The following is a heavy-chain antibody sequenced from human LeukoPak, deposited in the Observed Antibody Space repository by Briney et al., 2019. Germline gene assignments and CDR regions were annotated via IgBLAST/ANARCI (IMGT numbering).Heavy chain of an antibody. CDR1: GFTFSGHA. J-gene: IGHJ6*02. CDR3: ARDLAAGHRYCNGDSCYSNYQGMDV. Sequence: PGRSLRLSCAGSGFTFSGHAMPWVRQAPGKGLEWVAATSYHGANRYYAGSVKGRFSISRDNSKNTLFLQMNSLKTEDTAVYYCARDLAAGHRYCNGDSCYSNYQGMDVWGPGTTVTV. CDR2: TSYHGANR. V-gene: IGHV3-30*03. D-gene: IGHD2-15*01.